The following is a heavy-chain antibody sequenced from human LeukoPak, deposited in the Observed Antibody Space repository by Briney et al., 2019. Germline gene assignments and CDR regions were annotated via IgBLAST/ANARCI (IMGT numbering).Heavy chain of an antibody. CDR3: ARGHYDYIWGSYRYTDLGGLDY. CDR2: INHSGST. V-gene: IGHV4-34*01. J-gene: IGHJ4*02. CDR1: GGSFSGYY. D-gene: IGHD3-16*02. Sequence: SETLSLTCAVYGGSFSGYYWSWIRQPPGKGLEWIGEINHSGSTNYNPSLKSRVTISVDTSKNQFSLKLSSVTAADTAVYYCARGHYDYIWGSYRYTDLGGLDYWGQGTLVTVSS.